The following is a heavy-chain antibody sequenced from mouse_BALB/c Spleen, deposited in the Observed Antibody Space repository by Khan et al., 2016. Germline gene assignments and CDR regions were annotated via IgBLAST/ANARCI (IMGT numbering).Heavy chain of an antibody. Sequence: QFQLVQSGPELKKPGETVKISCKASGYTFTDYSMHWVKQAPGKGLKWMGWINTETGEPTYADDFKGRFAFSLETSASTAYLQINNLKNEDTATYCCARGANCDVDDWGQGTTLTVAS. CDR3: ARGANCDVDD. J-gene: IGHJ2*01. CDR2: INTETGEP. CDR1: GYTFTDYS. V-gene: IGHV9-2-1*01. D-gene: IGHD4-1*01.